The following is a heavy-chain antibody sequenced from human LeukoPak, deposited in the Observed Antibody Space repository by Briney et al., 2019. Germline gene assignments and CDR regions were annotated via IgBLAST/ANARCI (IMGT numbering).Heavy chain of an antibody. J-gene: IGHJ4*02. CDR1: GGSFSGYY. Sequence: TTSEILSLTCAVYGGSFSGYYWSWIRQPPGKGLEWIGEINHSGSTNYNPSLKSRVTISVDTSKNQFSLKLGSVTAADTAVYYCARAPSFYGSGSYPMYYFDYWGQGTLVTVSS. V-gene: IGHV4-34*01. CDR3: ARAPSFYGSGSYPMYYFDY. CDR2: INHSGST. D-gene: IGHD3-10*01.